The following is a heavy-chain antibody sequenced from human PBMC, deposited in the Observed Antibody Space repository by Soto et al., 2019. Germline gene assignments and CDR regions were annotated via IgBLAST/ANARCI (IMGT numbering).Heavy chain of an antibody. CDR3: ARAKSEMADDY. J-gene: IGHJ4*02. CDR1: GFTFSTYA. CDR2: ITGSGGST. V-gene: IGHV3-23*01. Sequence: PGGSLRLSCAASGFTFSTYAMIWVRQAPGKGLEWVSVITGSGGSTYYADSVKGRFTISRDTSKNTLFLQMNSLRAEDTAVYYCARAKSEMADDYWGQGTLVTVSS.